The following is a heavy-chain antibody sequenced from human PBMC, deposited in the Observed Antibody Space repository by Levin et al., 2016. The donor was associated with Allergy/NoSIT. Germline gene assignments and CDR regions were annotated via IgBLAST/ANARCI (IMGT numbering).Heavy chain of an antibody. V-gene: IGHV3-15*01. D-gene: IGHD3-16*01. CDR2: ITSKADGAAI. Sequence: WIRQPPGKGLEWVSRITSKADGAAIDYAAPVKGRFTISRDDSKNTLYLQMNSLKTEDTAIYYCTTGGGGGSHLFYLRDVWGKGTKVTVSS. J-gene: IGHJ6*04. CDR3: TTGGGGGSHLFYLRDV.